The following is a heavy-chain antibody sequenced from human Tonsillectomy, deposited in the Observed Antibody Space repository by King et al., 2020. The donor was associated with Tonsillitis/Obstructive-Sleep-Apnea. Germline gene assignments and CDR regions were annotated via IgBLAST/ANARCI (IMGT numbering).Heavy chain of an antibody. CDR2: IYYSGST. V-gene: IGHV4-39*01. J-gene: IGHJ6*03. Sequence: QMQLQESGPGLVKPSETLSLTCTVSGGSISSSSYYWGWIRQPPGKGLEWIGSIYYSGSTYYNPSLKSRVPISVDPSKNQFSLKLSSLTAADTAVYYCASDFLGYYYYMDVWGKGTTVTVSS. D-gene: IGHD3/OR15-3a*01. CDR1: GGSISSSSYY. CDR3: ASDFLGYYYYMDV.